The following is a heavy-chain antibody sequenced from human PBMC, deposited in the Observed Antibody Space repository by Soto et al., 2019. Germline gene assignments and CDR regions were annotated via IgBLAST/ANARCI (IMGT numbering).Heavy chain of an antibody. Sequence: QVQLVESGGGVVQPGRSLRLSCAASGFTFSSYGMHWVRQAPGKGLEWVAVIWYDGSNKYYADSVKGRFTISRDNSKNTLYLQMNSLRAEDTAVYDCARCSSSWYGRIDYWGQGTLVTVSS. CDR2: IWYDGSNK. CDR1: GFTFSSYG. CDR3: ARCSSSWYGRIDY. V-gene: IGHV3-33*01. J-gene: IGHJ4*02. D-gene: IGHD6-13*01.